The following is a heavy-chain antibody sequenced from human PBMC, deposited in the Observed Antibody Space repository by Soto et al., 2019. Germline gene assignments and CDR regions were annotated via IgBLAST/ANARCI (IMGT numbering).Heavy chain of an antibody. CDR2: IDPSDSYT. CDR3: ARTTGYYYYYGMDV. V-gene: IGHV5-10-1*01. D-gene: IGHD1-1*01. J-gene: IGHJ6*02. CDR1: GYSFTSYW. Sequence: GESLKISCKGSGYSFTSYWISWVRQIPGKGLEWMGRIDPSDSYTNYSPSFQGHVTISADKSISTAYLQWSSLKASDTAMYYCARTTGYYYYYGMDVWGQGTTVTVSS.